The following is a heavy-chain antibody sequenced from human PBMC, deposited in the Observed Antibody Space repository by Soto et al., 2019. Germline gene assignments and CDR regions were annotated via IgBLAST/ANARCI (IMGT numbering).Heavy chain of an antibody. CDR3: AIELRMALDAFDI. Sequence: QVQLVQSGAEVKKPGYSVKVSCKASGGTFSSYAISWVRQAPGQGLEWMGGIIPIFGTANYAQKFQGRVTITADESTSTAYMELCSLRFEDTALYYCAIELRMALDAFDIWGQGTMVTVSS. D-gene: IGHD4-17*01. J-gene: IGHJ3*02. V-gene: IGHV1-69*01. CDR2: IIPIFGTA. CDR1: GGTFSSYA.